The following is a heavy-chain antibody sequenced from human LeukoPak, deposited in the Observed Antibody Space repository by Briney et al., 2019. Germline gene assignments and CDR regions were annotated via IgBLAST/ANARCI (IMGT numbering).Heavy chain of an antibody. J-gene: IGHJ4*02. Sequence: WGSLRLSCAASELTFSSYSMNWVRQAPGKGLEWVSSISSSSSYIYYADSVKGRFTISRDNAKNSLYLQMNSLRAEDTAVYYCARDRNSGYDSSFDYWGQGTLVTVSS. CDR2: ISSSSSYI. CDR3: ARDRNSGYDSSFDY. V-gene: IGHV3-21*01. CDR1: ELTFSSYS. D-gene: IGHD5-12*01.